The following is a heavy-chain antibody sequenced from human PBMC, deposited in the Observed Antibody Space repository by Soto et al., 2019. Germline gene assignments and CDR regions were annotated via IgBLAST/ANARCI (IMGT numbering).Heavy chain of an antibody. CDR1: GFTFSSYA. CDR2: ISSNGGST. D-gene: IGHD3-10*01. CDR3: VKTSENAFDI. V-gene: IGHV3-64D*06. Sequence: VGSLRLSCSASGFTFSSYAMHWVRQAPGKGLEYVSAISSNGGSTYYADSVKGRFTISRDNSKNTLYLQMSSLRAEDTAVYYCVKTSENAFDIWGQGTMVTVSS. J-gene: IGHJ3*02.